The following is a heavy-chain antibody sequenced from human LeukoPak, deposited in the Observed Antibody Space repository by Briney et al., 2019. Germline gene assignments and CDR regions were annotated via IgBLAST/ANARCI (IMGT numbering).Heavy chain of an antibody. V-gene: IGHV3-74*01. CDR1: GFSLSSYW. D-gene: IGHD1-14*01. CDR2: INSDGSST. CDR3: ATGQGHGMDV. J-gene: IGHJ6*02. Sequence: GSLLLSCAASGFSLSSYWMHWVRPAPGKGLVWVSRINSDGSSTCYADSVKGRFTISRDNAKNTLYLQMNSLRSEGTAVYYCATGQGHGMDVWGQGTTVTVSS.